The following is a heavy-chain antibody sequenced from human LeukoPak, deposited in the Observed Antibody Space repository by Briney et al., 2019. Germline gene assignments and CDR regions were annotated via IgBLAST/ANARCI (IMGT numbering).Heavy chain of an antibody. V-gene: IGHV3-74*01. Sequence: WGSLRLSCAASGFTFSDTWMHWVRQVPGEGLVWVSRIRSDGSDTRYAESVKGRFTISRDNAKNTLYLQMNSLRAEDTAVYYCARDRFHAIDYWGQGTLVTVSS. D-gene: IGHD2/OR15-2a*01. CDR3: ARDRFHAIDY. CDR1: GFTFSDTW. CDR2: IRSDGSDT. J-gene: IGHJ4*02.